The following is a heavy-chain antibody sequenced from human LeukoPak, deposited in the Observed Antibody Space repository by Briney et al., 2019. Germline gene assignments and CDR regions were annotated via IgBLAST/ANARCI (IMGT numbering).Heavy chain of an antibody. D-gene: IGHD2-21*02. Sequence: GGSLRLPCAASGFTVSSNYMSWVRQAPGKGLEWVSVIYSGGSTYYADSVKGRFTISRDNSKNTLYLQMNSLRAEDTAVYYCPVPIIYPDYCGGDCSSWGQGTMVTVSS. V-gene: IGHV3-66*01. CDR2: IYSGGST. J-gene: IGHJ3*01. CDR3: PVPIIYPDYCGGDCSS. CDR1: GFTVSSNY.